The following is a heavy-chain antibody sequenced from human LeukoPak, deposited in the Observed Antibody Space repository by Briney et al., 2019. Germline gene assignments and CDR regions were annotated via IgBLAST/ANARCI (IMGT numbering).Heavy chain of an antibody. Sequence: ASVKVSCKASGGTFSSYTISWVRQAPGQGLEWMGRITPILGIANYAQKFQGRVTITADKSTSTAYMELSSLRSEDTAVYYCTRFGDPTSDYWGQGTLVTVSS. D-gene: IGHD3-10*01. J-gene: IGHJ4*02. CDR2: ITPILGIA. CDR3: TRFGDPTSDY. V-gene: IGHV1-69*02. CDR1: GGTFSSYT.